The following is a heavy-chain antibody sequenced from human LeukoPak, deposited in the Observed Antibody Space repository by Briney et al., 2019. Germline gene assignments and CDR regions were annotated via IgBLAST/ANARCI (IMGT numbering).Heavy chain of an antibody. D-gene: IGHD3-9*01. CDR2: IYYGGST. V-gene: IGHV4-59*01. Sequence: SETLSLTCTVSGDSISSYYWSWIRQPPGKGLEWIGYIYYGGSTNYNPSLKSRVTISVDTSKNQFSLKLSSVTAADTAVYYCARDQTYYDILTGYSRGGWFDPWGQGTLVTVSS. CDR3: ARDQTYYDILTGYSRGGWFDP. CDR1: GDSISSYY. J-gene: IGHJ5*02.